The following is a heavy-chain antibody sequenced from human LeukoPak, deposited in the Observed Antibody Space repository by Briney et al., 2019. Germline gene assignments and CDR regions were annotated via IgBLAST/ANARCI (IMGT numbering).Heavy chain of an antibody. V-gene: IGHV3-30*02. CDR1: GFPFSSHG. J-gene: IGHJ4*02. CDR3: TKALKD. CDR2: IVTDGSEM. Sequence: GSLRLSCATSGFPFSSHGMHRVRQAPGEGLEWVALIVTDGSEMHYADSVRGRFTISRDNSKNKVYLQLNSLRVEDTAIYYCTKALKDWGQGTLVTVSS.